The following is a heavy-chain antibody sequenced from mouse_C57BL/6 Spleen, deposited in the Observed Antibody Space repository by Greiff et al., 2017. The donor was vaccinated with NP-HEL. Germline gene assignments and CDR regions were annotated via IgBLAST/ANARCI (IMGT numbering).Heavy chain of an antibody. V-gene: IGHV1-61*01. Sequence: QVQLKQPGAELVRPGSSVKLSCKASGYTFTSYWMDWVKQRPGQGLEWIGNIYPSDSETHYNQKFKDKATLTVDKSSSTAYMQLSSLTSEDSAVYYCARDYGWAPYAMDYWGQGTSVTVSS. CDR2: IYPSDSET. CDR1: GYTFTSYW. D-gene: IGHD1-2*01. J-gene: IGHJ4*01. CDR3: ARDYGWAPYAMDY.